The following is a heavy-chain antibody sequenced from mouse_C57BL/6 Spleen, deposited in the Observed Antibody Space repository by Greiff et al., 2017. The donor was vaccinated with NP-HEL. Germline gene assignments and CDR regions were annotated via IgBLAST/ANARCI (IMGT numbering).Heavy chain of an antibody. J-gene: IGHJ3*01. Sequence: QVQLKESGAELVKPGASVKISCKASGYAFSSYWMNWVKQRPGKGLEWIGQIYPGSGSTNYNEKFKSKATLTVDTSSSTAYMQLSSLTSEDSAVYYCARGDYDRGFAYWGQGTLVTVSA. CDR2: IYPGSGST. D-gene: IGHD2-4*01. V-gene: IGHV1-80*01. CDR1: GYAFSSYW. CDR3: ARGDYDRGFAY.